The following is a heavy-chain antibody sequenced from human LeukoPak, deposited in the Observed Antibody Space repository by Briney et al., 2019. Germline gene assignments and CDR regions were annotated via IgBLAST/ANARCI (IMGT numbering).Heavy chain of an antibody. V-gene: IGHV1-2*02. CDR2: INPNSGDT. Sequence: ASVKLSCKASGYTSAESYMHWVRQATGQRPEWMAWINPNSGDTNYAQNLQCRVTLTSNSSISTAYMELNRLRSDDTAVYYCVRDLTGGSNSALYWGQGTLVIVSS. CDR1: GYTSAESY. D-gene: IGHD1-26*01. CDR3: VRDLTGGSNSALY. J-gene: IGHJ4*02.